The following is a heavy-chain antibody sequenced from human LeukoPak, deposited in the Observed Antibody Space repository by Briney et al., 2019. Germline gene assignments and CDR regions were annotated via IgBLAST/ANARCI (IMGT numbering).Heavy chain of an antibody. Sequence: GGSLRLSCAASGFTASSNYMSWVRQAPGKGLEWVSVIYSGGSTYYADSVKGRFTISRDNSKNTLYLQMNSLRAEDTAVYYCAKDAKTYGYSYGLYYMDVWGKGTTVTVSS. V-gene: IGHV3-53*05. CDR3: AKDAKTYGYSYGLYYMDV. CDR1: GFTASSNY. CDR2: IYSGGST. J-gene: IGHJ6*03. D-gene: IGHD5-18*01.